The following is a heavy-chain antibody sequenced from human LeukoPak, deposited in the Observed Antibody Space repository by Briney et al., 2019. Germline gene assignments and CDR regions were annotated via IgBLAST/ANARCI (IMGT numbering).Heavy chain of an antibody. CDR1: GGTFSSYA. Sequence: SVKVSCKASGGTFSSYAISWVRQAPGQGLEWMGGIIPIFGTANCAQKFQGRVTITADESTSTAYMELSSLRSEDTAVYYCARNTYYYDSSGYYSGYWGQGTLVTVSS. CDR2: IIPIFGTA. CDR3: ARNTYYYDSSGYYSGY. J-gene: IGHJ4*02. D-gene: IGHD3-22*01. V-gene: IGHV1-69*01.